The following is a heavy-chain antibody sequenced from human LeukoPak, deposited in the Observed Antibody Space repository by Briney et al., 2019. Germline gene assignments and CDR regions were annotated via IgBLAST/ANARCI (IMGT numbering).Heavy chain of an antibody. CDR2: INPNSGGT. D-gene: IGHD5-18*01. CDR1: GYTFTGYY. V-gene: IGHV1-2*04. Sequence: GASVKVSCKASGYTFTGYYMHWVRQAPGQGLEWMGWINPNSGGTNYAQKFQGWVTMTRDTSISTAYMELSRLRSDDTAVYYCARGGMRDTAMVLLDYWGQGTLVTVSS. J-gene: IGHJ4*02. CDR3: ARGGMRDTAMVLLDY.